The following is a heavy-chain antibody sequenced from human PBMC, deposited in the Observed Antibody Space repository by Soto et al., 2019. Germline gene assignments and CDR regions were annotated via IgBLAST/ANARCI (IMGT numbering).Heavy chain of an antibody. V-gene: IGHV4-59*01. CDR1: GGSISSYY. J-gene: IGHJ2*01. Sequence: PSETLSLTCTVSGGSISSYYWSWIRQPPGKGLEWIGYIYYSGSTNYNPSLKSRVTISVDTSKNQFSLKLSSVTAADTAVYYCARVGWETYYYDSSGYSDWYFDLWGRGTLVTVPS. D-gene: IGHD3-22*01. CDR2: IYYSGST. CDR3: ARVGWETYYYDSSGYSDWYFDL.